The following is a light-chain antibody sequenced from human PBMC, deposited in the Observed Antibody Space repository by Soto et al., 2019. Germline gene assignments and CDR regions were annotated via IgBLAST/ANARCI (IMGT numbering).Light chain of an antibody. J-gene: IGKJ1*01. CDR2: AAS. V-gene: IGKV1-8*01. CDR1: QGISSY. CDR3: QHYNSYSEA. Sequence: AIRMTQSPSSLSASTGDRVTITCRASQGISSYLAWYQQKPGKAPKLLIYAASNLQSGVPSRFSGSGSGTDFTLTISSLQPDDFATYYCQHYNSYSEAFGQGTKVDIK.